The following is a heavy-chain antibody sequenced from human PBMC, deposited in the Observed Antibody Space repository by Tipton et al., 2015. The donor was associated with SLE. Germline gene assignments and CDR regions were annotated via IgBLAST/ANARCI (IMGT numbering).Heavy chain of an antibody. CDR2: IYHSGST. D-gene: IGHD6-13*01. V-gene: IGHV4-34*01. CDR3: ASMGGQQLVPDAFDI. J-gene: IGHJ3*02. Sequence: TLSLTCAVYGGSFSGYYWSWIRQPPGKGLEWIGEIYHSGSTNYNPSLKSRVTISVDKSKNQFSLKLSSVTAADTAVYYCASMGGQQLVPDAFDIWGQGTMVTVSS. CDR1: GGSFSGYY.